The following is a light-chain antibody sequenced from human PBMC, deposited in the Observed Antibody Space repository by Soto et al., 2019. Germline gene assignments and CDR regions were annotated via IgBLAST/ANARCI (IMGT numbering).Light chain of an antibody. CDR2: GAY. CDR3: QQYKNWPPIP. Sequence: EIVMTPSPATLSVSPVERATLSCRASQSVGSSLAWYQQEPGQAPRLLIYGAYTRATGIRARFSGSGSGTEFTLTISSLQSEDLAVYFCQQYKNWPPIPLGQGTRLEIK. V-gene: IGKV3-15*01. CDR1: QSVGSS. J-gene: IGKJ5*01.